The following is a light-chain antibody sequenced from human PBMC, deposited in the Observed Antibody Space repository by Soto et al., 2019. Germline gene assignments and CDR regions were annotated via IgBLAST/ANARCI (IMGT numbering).Light chain of an antibody. CDR3: QQSYSTIT. CDR2: AAS. V-gene: IGKV1-39*01. Sequence: DIQMTQSPSSLSASVGDRVTITCRASQSIGDNLNWYQQKPGKAPKLLIYAASSLQSGVPSRFSGSGSGTDFTLTISSLQPEDFATYYCQQSYSTITFGQGTRLEVK. J-gene: IGKJ5*01. CDR1: QSIGDN.